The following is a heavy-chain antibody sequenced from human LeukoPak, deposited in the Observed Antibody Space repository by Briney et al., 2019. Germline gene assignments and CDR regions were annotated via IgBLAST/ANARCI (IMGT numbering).Heavy chain of an antibody. D-gene: IGHD6-13*01. CDR3: AKGLGRYSSSWPQAEFDL. CDR2: ISGSGGST. Sequence: GGSLRLSCAASGFTFSSYAMSWVRQAPGKGLEWVSAISGSGGSTYYADSVKGRFTISRDNSKNTLYLQMNSLRAEDTAVYYCAKGLGRYSSSWPQAEFDLWGRGTLVTVSS. V-gene: IGHV3-23*01. CDR1: GFTFSSYA. J-gene: IGHJ2*01.